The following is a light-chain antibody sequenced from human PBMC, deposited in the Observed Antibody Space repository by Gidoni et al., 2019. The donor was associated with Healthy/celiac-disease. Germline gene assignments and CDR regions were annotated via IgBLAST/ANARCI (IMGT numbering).Light chain of an antibody. V-gene: IGLV2-11*01. CDR2: DVS. Sequence: QSALTQPRSVSGSPGQSVTIPCTGTSSDVGGYHYVSWYQQHPGKAPKLMIYDVSKRPSGVPDRFSGSKFGNTASLTISGLQAEDEADYYCCSYAGSYTWVFGGGTKLTVL. J-gene: IGLJ3*02. CDR1: SSDVGGYHY. CDR3: CSYAGSYTWV.